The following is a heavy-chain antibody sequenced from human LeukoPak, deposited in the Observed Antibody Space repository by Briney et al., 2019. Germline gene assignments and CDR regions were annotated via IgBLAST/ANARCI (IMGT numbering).Heavy chain of an antibody. V-gene: IGHV4-59*01. J-gene: IGHJ4*02. CDR1: GGSISSYY. Sequence: SETLSLTCTVSGGSISSYYWSWIRQPPGKGLEWIGYIYYSGNTNYNPSLKSRVTISVDTSKKQFSLKLSSVTAADTAVYYCARERIYGSGSDHFDYWGQGTLVTVSS. CDR2: IYYSGNT. CDR3: ARERIYGSGSDHFDY. D-gene: IGHD3-10*01.